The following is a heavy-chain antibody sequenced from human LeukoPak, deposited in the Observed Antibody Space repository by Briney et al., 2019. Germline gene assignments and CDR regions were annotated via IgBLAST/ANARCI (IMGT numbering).Heavy chain of an antibody. J-gene: IGHJ4*02. Sequence: PGRSLRLSCAASGFTFSSYGMHWVRQAPGKGLEWVAVISYDGSNKYYADSVKGRFTISRDNSKNTLYLQMNSLRAEDTAVYYCAEDHRNGDYDIGYWGQGTLVTVSS. CDR1: GFTFSSYG. CDR2: ISYDGSNK. V-gene: IGHV3-30*18. D-gene: IGHD4-17*01. CDR3: AEDHRNGDYDIGY.